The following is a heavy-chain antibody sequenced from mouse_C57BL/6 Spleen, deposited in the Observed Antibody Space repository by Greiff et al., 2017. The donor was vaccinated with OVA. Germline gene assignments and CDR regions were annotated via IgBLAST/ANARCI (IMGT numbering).Heavy chain of an antibody. V-gene: IGHV1-50*01. CDR2: IDPSDSYT. Sequence: QVQLQQPGAELVKPGASVKLSCKASGYTFTSYWMQWVKQRPGQGLEWIGEIDPSDSYTNYNQKFKGKATLTVDTSSSTAYMQLSSLTSEDSAVYYCARRATVVATGGAMDYWGQGTSVTVSS. CDR3: ARRATVVATGGAMDY. J-gene: IGHJ4*01. D-gene: IGHD1-1*01. CDR1: GYTFTSYW.